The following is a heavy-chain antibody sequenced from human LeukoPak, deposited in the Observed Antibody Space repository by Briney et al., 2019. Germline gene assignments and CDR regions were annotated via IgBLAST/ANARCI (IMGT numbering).Heavy chain of an antibody. D-gene: IGHD4-17*01. Sequence: GASVKVSCKASGGTFISYAISWVRQAPGQGLEWMGGIIPIFGTANYAQKFQGRVTITADESTSTAYMELSSLRSEDTAVYYCARQTADYGDYPFDYWGQGTLVTVSS. V-gene: IGHV1-69*13. CDR1: GGTFISYA. J-gene: IGHJ4*02. CDR3: ARQTADYGDYPFDY. CDR2: IIPIFGTA.